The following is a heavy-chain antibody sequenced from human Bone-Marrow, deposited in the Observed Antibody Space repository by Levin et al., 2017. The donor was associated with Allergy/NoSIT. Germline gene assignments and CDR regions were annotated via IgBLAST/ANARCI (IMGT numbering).Heavy chain of an antibody. CDR1: GYTXAXFD. J-gene: IGHJ4*02. V-gene: IGHV1-8*01. Sequence: GESLKISCKASGYTXAXFDIKWGRQAKGQGLEWMGWMNPNSGNTGYAQKFQGRVTMTRDTSISTAYMELSSLRSEDTAMYFCARVLPNHHLDRDGYNPFDSWGQGTLVTVSS. D-gene: IGHD5-24*01. CDR3: ARVLPNHHLDRDGYNPFDS. CDR2: MNPNSGNT.